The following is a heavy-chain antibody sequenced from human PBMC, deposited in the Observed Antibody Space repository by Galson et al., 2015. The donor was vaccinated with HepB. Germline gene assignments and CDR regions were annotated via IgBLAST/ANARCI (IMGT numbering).Heavy chain of an antibody. V-gene: IGHV3-30-3*01. CDR3: ARDTAYYDSSGTLDY. J-gene: IGHJ4*02. Sequence: SCKASGGTFSSYAMHWVRQAPGKGLEWVAVISYDGSNKYYADSVKGRFTISRDNSKNTLYLQMNSLRAEDTAVYYCARDTAYYDSSGTLDYWGQGTLVTVSS. CDR1: GGTFSSYA. D-gene: IGHD3-22*01. CDR2: ISYDGSNK.